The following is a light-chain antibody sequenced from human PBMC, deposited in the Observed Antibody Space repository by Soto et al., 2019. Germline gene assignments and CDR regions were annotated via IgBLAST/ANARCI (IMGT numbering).Light chain of an antibody. Sequence: EIVLTQSPATLSSSPGERATLSCRASQTVGVRSAWYQHKPGQAPRLIIYEASNRAAGIPARFSGSGSGTDFTLTITSLEPEDFAFYYCHQRQRWPRTFGQGTKVEIK. V-gene: IGKV3-11*01. CDR3: HQRQRWPRT. CDR1: QTVGVR. CDR2: EAS. J-gene: IGKJ1*01.